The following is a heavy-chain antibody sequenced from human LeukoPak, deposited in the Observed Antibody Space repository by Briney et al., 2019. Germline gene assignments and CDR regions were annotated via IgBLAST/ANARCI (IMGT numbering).Heavy chain of an antibody. Sequence: SVKVSCKASGYTFTSYYMHWVRQAPGQGLEWMGGIIPIFGTANYAQKFQGRVTITADESTSTAYMELSSLRSEDTAVYYCARALGYCSSTSCLDYWGQGTLVTVSS. CDR3: ARALGYCSSTSCLDY. D-gene: IGHD2-2*01. CDR1: GYTFTSYY. CDR2: IIPIFGTA. V-gene: IGHV1-69*13. J-gene: IGHJ4*02.